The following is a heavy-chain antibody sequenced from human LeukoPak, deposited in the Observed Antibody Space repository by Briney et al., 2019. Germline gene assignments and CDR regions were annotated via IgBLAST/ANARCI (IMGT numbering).Heavy chain of an antibody. CDR3: ARDSQHYGDYLFDP. J-gene: IGHJ5*02. D-gene: IGHD4-17*01. Sequence: VASVKVSCKASGYTFTSYGISWVRQAPGQGLEWMGWISAYNGNTNYAQKLQGRVTMTTDTSTSTAYMELRSLRSDDTAVYYCARDSQHYGDYLFDPWGQGTLVTVSS. V-gene: IGHV1-18*01. CDR2: ISAYNGNT. CDR1: GYTFTSYG.